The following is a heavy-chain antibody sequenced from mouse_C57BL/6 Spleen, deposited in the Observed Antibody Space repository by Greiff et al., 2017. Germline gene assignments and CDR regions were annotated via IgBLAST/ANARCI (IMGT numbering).Heavy chain of an antibody. J-gene: IGHJ2*01. V-gene: IGHV1-36*01. D-gene: IGHD1-1*01. Sequence: VQLQQSGPVLVKPGPSVKISCKASGFTFTDYYMPWVKPSHGTSLEWIGLVYPYNGGPSYNQTFKGKATLPVDPSSSTAYMVLNRLTSVDSAVYYCARGYYGSSHYVDYWGQCTTLTVSS. CDR2: VYPYNGGP. CDR3: ARGYYGSSHYVDY. CDR1: GFTFTDYY.